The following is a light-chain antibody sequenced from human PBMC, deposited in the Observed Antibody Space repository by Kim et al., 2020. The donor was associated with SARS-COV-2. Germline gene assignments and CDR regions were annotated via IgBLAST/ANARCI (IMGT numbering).Light chain of an antibody. CDR3: QQYNSYPLT. Sequence: DIQMTQSPSSLSASVGDRVTITCRASQGIRNDLAWYQQKPAKAPKRLMYAASSLQGGVPSRFSGSGSGTEFTLTISSLQPEDFATYYCQQYNSYPLTFGGGTKVDIK. CDR1: QGIRND. J-gene: IGKJ4*01. CDR2: AAS. V-gene: IGKV1-17*01.